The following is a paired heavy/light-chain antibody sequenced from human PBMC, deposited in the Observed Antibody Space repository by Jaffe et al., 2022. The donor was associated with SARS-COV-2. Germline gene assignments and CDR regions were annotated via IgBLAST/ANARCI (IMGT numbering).Heavy chain of an antibody. CDR2: ISGSGGST. D-gene: IGHD2-2*01. CDR1: GFTFSSYA. J-gene: IGHJ4*02. Sequence: EVQLVESGGGLVQPGGSLRLSCAASGFTFSSYAMSWVRQAPGKGLEWVSAISGSGGSTYYADSVKGRFTISRDNSKNTLYLQMNSLRAEDTAVYYCAKDFGDGYCSSTSCYFDYWGQGTLVTVSS. V-gene: IGHV3-23*04. CDR3: AKDFGDGYCSSTSCYFDY.
Light chain of an antibody. Sequence: QSALTQPASVSGSPGQSITISCTGTSSDVGGYNYVSWYQQHPGKAPKLMIYDVSNRPSGVSNRFSGSKSGNTASLTISGLQAEDEADYYCSSYTSSITLVFGGGTKLTVL. J-gene: IGLJ2*01. V-gene: IGLV2-14*01. CDR3: SSYTSSITLV. CDR1: SSDVGGYNY. CDR2: DVS.